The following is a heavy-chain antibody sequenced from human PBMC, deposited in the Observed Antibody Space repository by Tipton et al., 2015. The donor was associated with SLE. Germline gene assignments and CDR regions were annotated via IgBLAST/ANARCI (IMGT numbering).Heavy chain of an antibody. J-gene: IGHJ3*01. D-gene: IGHD1-26*01. CDR1: GFNFISYW. V-gene: IGHV3-74*01. CDR2: INSEGSGT. Sequence: SLRLSCAASGFNFISYWMHWVRQAPGKGLEWVSRINSEGSGTKYAVSVKGRFTIARDNAKNSVYLQMNSLRAEDTALYYCARETGSYSKDDAFDFWGQGTMVTVSS. CDR3: ARETGSYSKDDAFDF.